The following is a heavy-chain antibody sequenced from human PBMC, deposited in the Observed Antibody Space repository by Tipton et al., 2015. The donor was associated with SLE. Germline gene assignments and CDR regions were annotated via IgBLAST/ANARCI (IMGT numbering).Heavy chain of an antibody. Sequence: TLSLTCSVSGVSISTYYWSWIRQSPGKGLEWIGFFYFSGSSQYNPSLKSRVAISADTSNNQVSLELRSVTAADTAVYYCARGGVGCYDYFDYWRQGALVTVSS. J-gene: IGHJ4*02. CDR2: FYFSGSS. D-gene: IGHD5-12*01. CDR3: ARGGVGCYDYFDY. V-gene: IGHV4-59*01. CDR1: GVSISTYY.